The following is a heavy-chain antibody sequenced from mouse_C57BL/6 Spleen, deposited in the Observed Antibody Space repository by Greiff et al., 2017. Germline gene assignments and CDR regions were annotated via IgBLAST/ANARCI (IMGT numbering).Heavy chain of an antibody. CDR3: ARQIYYGNYFRYFEV. CDR2: IDPANGNT. V-gene: IGHV14-3*01. J-gene: IGHJ1*03. Sequence: VQLQQSVAELVRPGASVKLSCTASGFNIKNTYMHWVKQRPEQGLEWIGRIDPANGNTKYAPKFQGKATITADTSSKTAYLQLSSLTSEDTAIYYCARQIYYGNYFRYFEVWGTGTTVTVSS. D-gene: IGHD2-1*01. CDR1: GFNIKNTY.